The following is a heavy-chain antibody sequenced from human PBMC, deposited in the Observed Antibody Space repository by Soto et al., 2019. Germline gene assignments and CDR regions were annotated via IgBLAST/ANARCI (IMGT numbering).Heavy chain of an antibody. CDR1: GYTFTNYW. V-gene: IGHV5-51*01. CDR2: IYPGDSDT. Sequence: RVESLTISCKGSGYTFTNYWIGWVRQMPGKGPECMGIIYPGDSDTKYNPSFQGQVTISADKSITTTYLQWSSLKASDTAIYYCAASIFYYGMDVWGQGTTVTVSS. CDR3: AASIFYYGMDV. J-gene: IGHJ6*02.